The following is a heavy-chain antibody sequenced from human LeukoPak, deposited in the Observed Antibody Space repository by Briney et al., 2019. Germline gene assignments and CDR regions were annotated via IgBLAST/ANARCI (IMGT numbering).Heavy chain of an antibody. CDR2: ISSSSSYI. Sequence: GGSLRLSCAASGFTFSSYSMNWVRQAPGKGLEWVSSISSSSSYIYYADSVKGRFTISRDNAKNSLYPQMNSLRAEDTAVYYCARFDVVVVPAANGDFDYWGQGTLVTVSS. V-gene: IGHV3-21*01. CDR1: GFTFSSYS. CDR3: ARFDVVVVPAANGDFDY. J-gene: IGHJ4*02. D-gene: IGHD2-2*01.